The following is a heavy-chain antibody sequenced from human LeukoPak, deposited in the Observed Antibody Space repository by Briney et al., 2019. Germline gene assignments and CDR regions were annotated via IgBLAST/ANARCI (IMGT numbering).Heavy chain of an antibody. J-gene: IGHJ4*02. CDR2: INHSGCT. V-gene: IGHV4-34*01. CDR1: GGSFSGYY. D-gene: IGHD3-9*01. CDR3: ARGGPYDILTGYDFDY. Sequence: PSETLSLTCAVYGGSFSGYYWSWIRQPPGKGLEWLGEINHSGCTNYNPSLKSRVTISVDTSKNQFSLKLSSVTAADTAVYYCARGGPYDILTGYDFDYWGQGTLVTVSS.